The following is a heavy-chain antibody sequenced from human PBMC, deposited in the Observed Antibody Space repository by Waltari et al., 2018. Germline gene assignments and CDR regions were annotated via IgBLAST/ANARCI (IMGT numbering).Heavy chain of an antibody. V-gene: IGHV4-34*01. CDR1: GGSFRACS. D-gene: IGHD4-4*01. Sequence: QVQLQQWRAGLLKPSATLSLTCAAHGGSFRACSWSWFRPPPGKGLEWIGEINHSGSTNYNPSLKSRVTISVDTSKNQFSLKLSSVTAADTAVYYCARGRIGYSNYGGWFDPWGQGTLVTVSS. CDR2: INHSGST. J-gene: IGHJ5*02. CDR3: ARGRIGYSNYGGWFDP.